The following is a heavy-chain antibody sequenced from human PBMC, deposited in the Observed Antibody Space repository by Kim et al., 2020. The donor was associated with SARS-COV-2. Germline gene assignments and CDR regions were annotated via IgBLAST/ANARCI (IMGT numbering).Heavy chain of an antibody. D-gene: IGHD3-3*01. V-gene: IGHV4-30-4*01. CDR2: IYYSGST. CDR3: AREGRFLEWLLSHSYYYYMDV. CDR1: GGSISSGDYY. Sequence: SETLSLTCTVSGGSISSGDYYWSWIRQPPGKGLEWIGYIYYSGSTYYNPSLKSRVTISVDTSKNQFSLKLSSVTAADTAVYYCAREGRFLEWLLSHSYYYYMDVWGKGTTVTVSS. J-gene: IGHJ6*03.